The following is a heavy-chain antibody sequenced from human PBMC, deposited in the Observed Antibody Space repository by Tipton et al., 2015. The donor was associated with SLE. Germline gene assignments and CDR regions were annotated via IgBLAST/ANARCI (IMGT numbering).Heavy chain of an antibody. CDR2: ISDSGTIM. V-gene: IGHV3-48*03. J-gene: IGHJ3*02. CDR1: GFTFDNYE. Sequence: GSLRLSCAASGFTFDNYEMNWVRQAPGKGLEWVSYISDSGTIMSYADSVKGRFTVSRDNAKNSLFLQMSSLTAADTAMYYCARNYITSSVWNDAFDIWGRGTLVTVSS. CDR3: ARNYITSSVWNDAFDI. D-gene: IGHD1-1*01.